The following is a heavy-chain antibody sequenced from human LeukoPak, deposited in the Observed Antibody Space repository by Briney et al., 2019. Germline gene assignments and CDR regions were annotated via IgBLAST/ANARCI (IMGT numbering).Heavy chain of an antibody. V-gene: IGHV4-34*01. Sequence: SETLSLTCAVYGGSFSGYYWSWIRQPPGKGLEWIGEINHSGSTNYNPSLKSRVTISVDTSKNQFSLKLSSVTAADTAVYYCARGAWIQGPHDYWGQGTLVTVSS. J-gene: IGHJ4*02. CDR2: INHSGST. CDR3: ARGAWIQGPHDY. D-gene: IGHD5-18*01. CDR1: GGSFSGYY.